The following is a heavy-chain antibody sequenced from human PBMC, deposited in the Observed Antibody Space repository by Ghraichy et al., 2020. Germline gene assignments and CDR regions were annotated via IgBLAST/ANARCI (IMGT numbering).Heavy chain of an antibody. V-gene: IGHV4-59*01. D-gene: IGHD1-26*01. J-gene: IGHJ4*02. CDR1: GGSISSYY. Sequence: QTLSLTCTVSGGSISSYYWSWIRQPPGKGLEWIGYIYYSGSTNYNPSLKSRVTISVDTSKNQFSLKLSSVTASDTAVYYCARGQWELLPDYWGQGTLVTVSS. CDR3: ARGQWELLPDY. CDR2: IYYSGST.